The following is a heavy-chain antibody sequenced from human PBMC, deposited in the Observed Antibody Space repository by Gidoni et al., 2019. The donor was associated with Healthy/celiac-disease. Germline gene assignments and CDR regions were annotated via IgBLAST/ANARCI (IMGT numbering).Heavy chain of an antibody. D-gene: IGHD2-2*01. CDR3: AWGGYCSSTSCQGFDY. J-gene: IGHJ4*02. Sequence: QVQLVQSGAEVKKPGSSVKVSCKASAGTFSSYAISWVRQAPGQGLEWMGGIIPIFGTANYAQKFQGRVTITADESTSTAYMELSSLRSEDTAVYYCAWGGYCSSTSCQGFDYWGQGTLVTVSS. CDR2: IIPIFGTA. V-gene: IGHV1-69*01. CDR1: AGTFSSYA.